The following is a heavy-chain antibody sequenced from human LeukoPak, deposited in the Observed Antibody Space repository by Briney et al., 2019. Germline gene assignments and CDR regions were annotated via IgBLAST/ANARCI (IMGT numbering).Heavy chain of an antibody. CDR3: ARGRLVRGDYLDH. J-gene: IGHJ4*02. V-gene: IGHV1-8*01. CDR2: MSPYSGNS. D-gene: IGHD3-10*01. Sequence: ASVKVSCKASGYTFTSYDINWVRQATGQGLEWVGWMSPYSGNSGSAHKFQGRVTMTRNTSISTAYLELSGLTSEDSAAYYCARGRLVRGDYLDHWGQGALVTVSS. CDR1: GYTFTSYD.